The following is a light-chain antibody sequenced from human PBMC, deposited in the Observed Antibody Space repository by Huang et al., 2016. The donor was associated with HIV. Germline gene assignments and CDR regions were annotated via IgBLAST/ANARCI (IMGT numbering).Light chain of an antibody. Sequence: DILMTQSPDFLAVSLGERATINCRSSRSIFYSSNNKNYLAWYQKKPGQPPKLLLHWASTRQSGVPDRFSCSGSGTDFTLTISSLQAEDVAIYYCQQYYTSPFTFGPGTKVDVK. J-gene: IGKJ3*01. CDR3: QQYYTSPFT. CDR2: WAS. V-gene: IGKV4-1*01. CDR1: RSIFYSSNNKNY.